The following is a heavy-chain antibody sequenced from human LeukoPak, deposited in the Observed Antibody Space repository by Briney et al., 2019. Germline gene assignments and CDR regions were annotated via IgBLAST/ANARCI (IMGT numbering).Heavy chain of an antibody. CDR3: ARGGGYSLNLSDY. Sequence: SQTLSLTCTVSGGSISSGGYYWSWIRQHPGKGLEWIGYIYYSGGTYYNPSLKSRVTISVDTSKNQFSLKLSSVTPADTAVYYCARGGGYSLNLSDYWGQGTLVTVSS. CDR2: IYYSGGT. D-gene: IGHD5-18*01. CDR1: GGSISSGGYY. J-gene: IGHJ4*02. V-gene: IGHV4-31*03.